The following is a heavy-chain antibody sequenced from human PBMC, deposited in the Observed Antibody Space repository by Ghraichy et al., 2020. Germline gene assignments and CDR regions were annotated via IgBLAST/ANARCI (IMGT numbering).Heavy chain of an antibody. CDR3: ARHALSTSGGRDYED. V-gene: IGHV4-59*08. CDR2: IHYSGST. D-gene: IGHD3-22*01. Sequence: SQTLSLTCTVSGGPISGYYWSWIRQTPGKGLEWIGYIHYSGSTNYNPSFWGRVAMSVDTSRNHFSLHLNSVTAADTAVYFCARHALSTSGGRDYEDWGQGTXVT. CDR1: GGPISGYY. J-gene: IGHJ4*02.